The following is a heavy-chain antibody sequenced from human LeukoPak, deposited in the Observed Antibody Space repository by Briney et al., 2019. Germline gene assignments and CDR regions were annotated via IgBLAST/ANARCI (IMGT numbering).Heavy chain of an antibody. V-gene: IGHV1-18*01. D-gene: IGHD1-1*01. CDR2: ISPYNSDT. CDR1: GYIFTTYG. J-gene: IGHJ4*02. Sequence: GASVKVSCKASGYIFTTYGITWVRQAPGQGLEWMGWISPYNSDTSYAQMLPGRLTLTTDTSPSTVYMELRSLRSDDTAVYYCARGNEHYDYWGQGTPVTVSS. CDR3: ARGNEHYDY.